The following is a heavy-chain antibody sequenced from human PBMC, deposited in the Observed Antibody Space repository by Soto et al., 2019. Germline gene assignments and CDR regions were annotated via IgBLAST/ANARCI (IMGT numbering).Heavy chain of an antibody. J-gene: IGHJ6*03. CDR2: ISYDGSNK. D-gene: IGHD4-4*01. V-gene: IGHV3-30*18. CDR1: GFTFSSYG. Sequence: GGSLRLSCAASGFTFSSYGMHWVRQAPGKGLEWVAVISYDGSNKFYGDSVKGRFTISRDNSRDTVYLQMDSLRDDDTAVYHCANARWGHEYSTLMDVWGKGTTVTVSS. CDR3: ANARWGHEYSTLMDV.